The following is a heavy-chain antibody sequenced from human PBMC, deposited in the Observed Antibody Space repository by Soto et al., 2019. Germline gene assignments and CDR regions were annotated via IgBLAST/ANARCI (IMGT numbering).Heavy chain of an antibody. J-gene: IGHJ4*02. D-gene: IGHD5-18*01. Sequence: GGSLRLSCEASGFMFSAYWMSWVRQAPGKGLEWVANIHGDGGKIYYVDSVKGRFTISRDNAKRSSYLQMNSLRAEDTAVYYCARDFYGGYTYGPGDYWGQGALVTVSS. CDR2: IHGDGGKI. CDR3: ARDFYGGYTYGPGDY. V-gene: IGHV3-7*01. CDR1: GFMFSAYW.